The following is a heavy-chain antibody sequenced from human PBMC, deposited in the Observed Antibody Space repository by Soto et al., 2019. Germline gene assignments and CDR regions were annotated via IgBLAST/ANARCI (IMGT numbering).Heavy chain of an antibody. V-gene: IGHV3-21*04. CDR1: GFTFSSYS. Sequence: GGSLSLSCAASGFTFSSYSLNWVRQAPGKGLRWVSSISSSSSYIYYAASVKGRFTISRDNAKNSLYLQMNSLRAEDTAVYYCAKQGIYADPEAFDCWAQGTLGTVSS. J-gene: IGHJ4*02. CDR2: ISSSSSYI. D-gene: IGHD4-17*01. CDR3: AKQGIYADPEAFDC.